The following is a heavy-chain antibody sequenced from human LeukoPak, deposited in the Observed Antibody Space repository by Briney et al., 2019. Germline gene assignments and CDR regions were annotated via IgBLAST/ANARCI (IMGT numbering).Heavy chain of an antibody. CDR2: INPKSGGT. Sequence: ASVKVSCKASGYTFTSYGISWVRQAPGQGLEWMGWINPKSGGTNYAQRFQGRVTMTRDTSITTAYMELSSLRSDDTAVYYCARASNRGYDFDYWGQGTLVTVSS. D-gene: IGHD5-12*01. CDR3: ARASNRGYDFDY. CDR1: GYTFTSYG. V-gene: IGHV1-2*02. J-gene: IGHJ4*02.